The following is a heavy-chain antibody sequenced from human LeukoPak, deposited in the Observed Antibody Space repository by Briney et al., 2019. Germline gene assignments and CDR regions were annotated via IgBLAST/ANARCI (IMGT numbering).Heavy chain of an antibody. CDR3: ARARVNIDY. Sequence: GGSLRLSCAASGFTFSSYWMNRARQAPGKGLEWVASINHNGNVNYYVDSVKGRFTISRDNAKNSLYLQMSNLRAEDTAVYYCARARVNIDYWGQGTLVTVSS. V-gene: IGHV3-7*03. CDR1: GFTFSSYW. J-gene: IGHJ4*02. D-gene: IGHD2/OR15-2a*01. CDR2: INHNGNVN.